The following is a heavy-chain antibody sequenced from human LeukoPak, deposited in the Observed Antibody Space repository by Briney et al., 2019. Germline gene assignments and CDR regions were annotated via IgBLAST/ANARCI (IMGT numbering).Heavy chain of an antibody. J-gene: IGHJ6*02. D-gene: IGHD3-16*02. Sequence: SGGSLRLSCAASGFTFSRSGMHWVRQAPGKGLEWVSVIWYDGSHEDYADSVKGRFTISRGNSKNTLFMQMNSLRAEDTAVYYCARDQSSYGMDVWGQGTTVTVSS. CDR2: IWYDGSHE. CDR3: ARDQSSYGMDV. CDR1: GFTFSRSG. V-gene: IGHV3-33*01.